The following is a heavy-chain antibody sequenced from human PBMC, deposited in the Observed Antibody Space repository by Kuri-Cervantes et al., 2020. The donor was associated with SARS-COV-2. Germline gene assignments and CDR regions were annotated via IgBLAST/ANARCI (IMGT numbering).Heavy chain of an antibody. CDR1: GGSISSGDYY. Sequence: SETLSLTCTVSGGSISSGDYYWSWIRQPPGKGLEWIGYIYYSGSTYYNPSLKSRVTISVDTSKNQFSLKLSSVTAADTAVYYCARVVMAYYDFWSGYHPPSGGYFDLWGRGTLVTVSS. V-gene: IGHV4-30-4*08. J-gene: IGHJ2*01. CDR2: IYYSGST. D-gene: IGHD3-3*01. CDR3: ARVVMAYYDFWSGYHPPSGGYFDL.